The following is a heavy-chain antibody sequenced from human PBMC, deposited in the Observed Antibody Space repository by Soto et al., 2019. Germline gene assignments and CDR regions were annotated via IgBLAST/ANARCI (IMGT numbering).Heavy chain of an antibody. CDR2: IIPIFGTA. CDR1: GGTFSSYA. D-gene: IGHD2-8*01. J-gene: IGHJ4*02. CDR3: ARDRDPFGVFDY. V-gene: IGHV1-69*13. Sequence: SVKVSCKASGGTFSSYAISWVRQAPGQGLEWMGGIIPIFGTANYAQKFQGRVTITADESTSTAYMELSSLRSEDTAVYYCARDRDPFGVFDYWGQGTLVTVSS.